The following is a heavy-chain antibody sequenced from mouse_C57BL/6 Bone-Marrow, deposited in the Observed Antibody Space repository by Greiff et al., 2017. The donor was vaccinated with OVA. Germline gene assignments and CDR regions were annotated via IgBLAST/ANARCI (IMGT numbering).Heavy chain of an antibody. Sequence: QVQLQQPGAELVKPGASVKLSCKASGYTFTSYWMHWVKQRPGQGLEWIGMIHPNSGSTNYNEKFKSKATLTVDKSSSTAYMQLSSLTSEDSAVYYGARGGTTVVADFDYWGQGTTLTVSS. J-gene: IGHJ2*01. D-gene: IGHD1-1*01. CDR3: ARGGTTVVADFDY. V-gene: IGHV1-64*01. CDR1: GYTFTSYW. CDR2: IHPNSGST.